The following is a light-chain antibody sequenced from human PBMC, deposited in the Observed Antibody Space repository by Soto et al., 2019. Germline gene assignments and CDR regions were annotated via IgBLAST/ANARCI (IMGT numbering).Light chain of an antibody. V-gene: IGKV3D-15*01. Sequence: EILMTQSPATLSVSPGEXXXXSXRASQSVSSNLAWFQQKPGQAPRLVIYGASTRAAGIPDRFSGSGSGTDFTLTITRLEPEDSAVYFCQQYTGPPTTFGQGTRLEI. CDR2: GAS. CDR3: QQYTGPPTT. CDR1: QSVSSN. J-gene: IGKJ5*01.